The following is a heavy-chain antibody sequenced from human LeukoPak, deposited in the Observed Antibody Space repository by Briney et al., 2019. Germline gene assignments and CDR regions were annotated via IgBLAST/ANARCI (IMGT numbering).Heavy chain of an antibody. CDR2: ISSSSSTK. CDR3: ARKDCSSTSCYWYFDL. CDR1: GFTFSSYS. J-gene: IGHJ2*01. V-gene: IGHV3-48*01. Sequence: PGGSLRLSCAASGFTFSSYSMNWVRQAPGKGLEWVSDISSSSSTKHYADSVKGRFTISRDNAKNSLYLQMNSLRAEDTAVYYCARKDCSSTSCYWYFDLWGRGTLVTVSS. D-gene: IGHD2-2*01.